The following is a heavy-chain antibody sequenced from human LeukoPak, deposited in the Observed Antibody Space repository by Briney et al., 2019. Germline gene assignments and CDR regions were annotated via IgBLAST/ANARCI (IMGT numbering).Heavy chain of an antibody. CDR1: GGSFGGYY. CDR3: ARGRYLTTLGGAAAGFLDY. D-gene: IGHD6-13*01. V-gene: IGHV4-34*01. CDR2: INHSGST. J-gene: IGHJ4*02. Sequence: SETLSLTCGVYGGSFGGYYWNWIRQSPGKGLEWIGEINHSGSTNYNPSLKSRVTMSVDTSQKQFSLRLTSVTAADTAVYYCARGRYLTTLGGAAAGFLDYWGQGTLVTVSS.